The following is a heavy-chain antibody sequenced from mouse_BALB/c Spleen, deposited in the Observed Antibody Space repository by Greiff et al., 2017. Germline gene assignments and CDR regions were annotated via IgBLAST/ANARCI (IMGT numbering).Heavy chain of an antibody. CDR1: GYSITSGYY. J-gene: IGHJ2*01. CDR3: ARDLIIYFDY. D-gene: IGHD2-4*01. Sequence: EVKLMESGPGLVKPSQSLSLTCSVTGYSITSGYYWNWIRQFPGNKLEWMGYISYDGSNNYNPSLKNRISITRDTSKNQFFLKLNSVTTEDTATYYCARDLIIYFDYWGQGTTLTVSS. CDR2: ISYDGSN. V-gene: IGHV3-6*02.